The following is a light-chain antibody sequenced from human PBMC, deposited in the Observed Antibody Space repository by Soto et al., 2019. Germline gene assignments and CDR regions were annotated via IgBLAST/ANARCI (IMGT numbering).Light chain of an antibody. Sequence: DLQMTQSPSTLSGSVGDRVTITCRASQTISSWLAWYQQKAGKAPQLLIYDASNLETGVPSRFSGSGSGTEFTFTINSLQPEDIATYYCQQYDNLRITFGQGTRLEIK. CDR3: QQYDNLRIT. CDR2: DAS. V-gene: IGKV1-33*01. J-gene: IGKJ5*01. CDR1: QTISSW.